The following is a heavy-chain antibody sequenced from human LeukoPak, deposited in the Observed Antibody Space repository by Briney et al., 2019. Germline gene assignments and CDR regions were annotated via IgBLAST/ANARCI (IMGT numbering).Heavy chain of an antibody. Sequence: GGSLRLSCAASGFTFSSYGMHWVRQAPGKGLEWVAVIWYDGSNKYYADSVKGRFTISRDNSKNTLYLQMNSLRAEDTAVYYCSRDRGGYYFDYWGQGTLVTVSS. V-gene: IGHV3-33*01. CDR3: SRDRGGYYFDY. D-gene: IGHD3-16*01. J-gene: IGHJ4*02. CDR2: IWYDGSNK. CDR1: GFTFSSYG.